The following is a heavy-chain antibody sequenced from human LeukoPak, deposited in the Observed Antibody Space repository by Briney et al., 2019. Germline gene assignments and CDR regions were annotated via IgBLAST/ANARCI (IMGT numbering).Heavy chain of an antibody. J-gene: IGHJ6*02. CDR2: ISAYNGNT. Sequence: ASVKVPCKASGYTFTSYGISWVRQAPGQGLEWMGWISAYNGNTNYAQKLQGRVTMTTDTSTSTAYMELRSLRSDDTAVYYCARGSGSYSYNYYYYYGMDVWGQGTTVTVSS. D-gene: IGHD3-10*01. CDR1: GYTFTSYG. CDR3: ARGSGSYSYNYYYYYGMDV. V-gene: IGHV1-18*01.